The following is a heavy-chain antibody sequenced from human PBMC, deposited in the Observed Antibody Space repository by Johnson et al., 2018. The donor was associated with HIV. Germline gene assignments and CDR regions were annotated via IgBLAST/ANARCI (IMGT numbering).Heavy chain of an antibody. J-gene: IGHJ3*02. D-gene: IGHD3-3*01. V-gene: IGHV3-66*01. CDR3: ARDRGVFWNNDYKGDAFDI. CDR2: IYSGGTT. Sequence: VQLVESGGGLVHPGGSLRLSCAASGFTVSSNYMNWVRQAPGKGLEWVSVIYSGGTTYYADSVKGRFTISRDNSKNTLYLQMNSLRAEDTAVYYCARDRGVFWNNDYKGDAFDIWGQGTMVTVSS. CDR1: GFTVSSNY.